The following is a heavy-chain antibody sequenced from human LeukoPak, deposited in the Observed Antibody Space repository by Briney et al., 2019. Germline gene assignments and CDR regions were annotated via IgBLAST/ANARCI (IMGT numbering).Heavy chain of an antibody. D-gene: IGHD2-2*01. CDR2: ISSSGSTI. Sequence: GGSLRLSCAASGFTFSDYYMSWIRQAPGKGLEWVSYISSSGSTIYYADSVKGRFTISRDNAKNTLYLQMNSLRAEDTAVYYCAREGDIVVVPAAAHDAFDIWGQGTMVTVSS. CDR1: GFTFSDYY. V-gene: IGHV3-11*04. CDR3: AREGDIVVVPAAAHDAFDI. J-gene: IGHJ3*02.